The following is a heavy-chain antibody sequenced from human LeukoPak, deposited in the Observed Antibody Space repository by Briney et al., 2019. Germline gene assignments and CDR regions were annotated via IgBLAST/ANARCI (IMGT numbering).Heavy chain of an antibody. J-gene: IGHJ4*02. D-gene: IGHD1-26*01. V-gene: IGHV4-39*01. CDR3: ARYIVGSMSDY. CDR1: GGSIRSSNNY. Sequence: SETLSLTCTVSGGSIRSSNNYWGWIRQPPGKGLDWIGSIVYSGSTNYNPSLESRATISVDRSKNQFSLKLSSVTATDTAVYYCARYIVGSMSDYWGQGTLVTVSS. CDR2: IVYSGST.